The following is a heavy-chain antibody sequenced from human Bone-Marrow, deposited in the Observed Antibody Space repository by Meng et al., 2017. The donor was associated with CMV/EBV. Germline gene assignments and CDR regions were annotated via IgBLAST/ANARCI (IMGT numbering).Heavy chain of an antibody. CDR2: ISAYNGNT. CDR3: ARDGGSNFWSGYSFWFDP. J-gene: IGHJ5*02. D-gene: IGHD3-3*01. Sequence: ASVKVSCKASGYTFTSYGISWVRQAPGQGLEWMGWISAYNGNTNYAQKLQGRVTMTTDTSTSTAYMELRSLRSDDTAVYYCARDGGSNFWSGYSFWFDPWGQGTLATVPS. V-gene: IGHV1-18*01. CDR1: GYTFTSYG.